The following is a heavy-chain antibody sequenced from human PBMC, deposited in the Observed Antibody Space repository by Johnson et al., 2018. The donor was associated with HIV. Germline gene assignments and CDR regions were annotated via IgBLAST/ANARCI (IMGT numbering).Heavy chain of an antibody. CDR3: AKLAIDYSGAWYGLTFDI. CDR2: ISSSSSSI. CDR1: GFTFSDHY. V-gene: IGHV3-11*01. D-gene: IGHD6-19*01. J-gene: IGHJ3*02. Sequence: QVQLVESGGGLVKPGGSLRLSCAVSGFTFSDHYMSWIRQAPGKGLEWVSYISSSSSSIYYADSVRGRFTISRDNSKNTLYLQMNSLRAGDSAVYYCAKLAIDYSGAWYGLTFDIWGQGTMVTVSS.